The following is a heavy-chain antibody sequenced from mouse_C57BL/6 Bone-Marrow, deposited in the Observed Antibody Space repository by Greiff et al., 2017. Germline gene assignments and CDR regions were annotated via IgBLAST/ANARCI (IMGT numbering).Heavy chain of an antibody. CDR1: GYAFSSSW. Sequence: QVQLKQSGPELVKPGASVKISCKASGYAFSSSWMNWVKQRPGKGLEWIGRIYPGDGDTNYNGKFKGKATLTADKSSSTAYMQLSSLTSEDSAVYFCARWDYPTFDVWGTGTTVTVSS. D-gene: IGHD2-4*01. CDR3: ARWDYPTFDV. CDR2: IYPGDGDT. V-gene: IGHV1-82*01. J-gene: IGHJ1*03.